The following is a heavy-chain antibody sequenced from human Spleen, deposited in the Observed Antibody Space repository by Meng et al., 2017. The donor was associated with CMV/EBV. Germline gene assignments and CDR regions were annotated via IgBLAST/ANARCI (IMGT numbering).Heavy chain of an antibody. D-gene: IGHD2-2*01. CDR3: ARERSSYQLPIDY. CDR2: INSDGSST. Sequence: GESLKISCAASGFTFSSYWMHWVRQVPGKGLVWVARINSDGSSTSYADSVKGRFTISRDNAKYTLYLQMNSLRAEDTAVYFCARERSSYQLPIDYWGQGTLVTVSS. CDR1: GFTFSSYW. J-gene: IGHJ4*02. V-gene: IGHV3-74*01.